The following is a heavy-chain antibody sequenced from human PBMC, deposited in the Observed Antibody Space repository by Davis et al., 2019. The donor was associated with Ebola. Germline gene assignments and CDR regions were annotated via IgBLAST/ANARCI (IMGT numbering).Heavy chain of an antibody. CDR1: DFTVSYNY. CDR2: IYRGGDT. D-gene: IGHD2-21*01. Sequence: GESLKISCAVSDFTVSYNYMSWVRQAPGKDLEWVSVIYRGGDTHYADSVKGRFTISRDNSKNTLYLQMSSLRAEDTAVYYCVKGNTIAYYYGMDVWGQGTTVTVSS. CDR3: VKGNTIAYYYGMDV. V-gene: IGHV3-66*01. J-gene: IGHJ6*02.